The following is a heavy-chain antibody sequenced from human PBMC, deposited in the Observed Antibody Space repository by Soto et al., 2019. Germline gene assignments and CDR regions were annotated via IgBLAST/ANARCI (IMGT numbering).Heavy chain of an antibody. D-gene: IGHD2-2*01. Sequence: QVQLVESGGGVVRPGRSLRLSCAASGFTFSLFGMHWVRQAPGKGLEGVALIWNDGSNEYYADSVKGRFTISRDNSMNTLYLQMDSLIVEDTGVDYCAASYCSSASCYRGLGDGGQGALITVSS. J-gene: IGHJ4*02. V-gene: IGHV3-33*01. CDR1: GFTFSLFG. CDR2: IWNDGSNE. CDR3: AASYCSSASCYRGLGD.